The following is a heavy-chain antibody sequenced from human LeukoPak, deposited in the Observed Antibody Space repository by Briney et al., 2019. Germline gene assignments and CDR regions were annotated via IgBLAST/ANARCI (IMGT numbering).Heavy chain of an antibody. CDR1: GFTFSSYS. D-gene: IGHD6-25*01. Sequence: GGSLRLSCAASGFTFSSYSMKWVRQAPGKGLEWVSSISSSSSYIYYADSVKGRFTISRDNAKNSLYLQMNGLRAEDTAVYYCARDSGYYYMDVWGKGTTVTISS. V-gene: IGHV3-21*01. CDR2: ISSSSSYI. J-gene: IGHJ6*03. CDR3: ARDSGYYYMDV.